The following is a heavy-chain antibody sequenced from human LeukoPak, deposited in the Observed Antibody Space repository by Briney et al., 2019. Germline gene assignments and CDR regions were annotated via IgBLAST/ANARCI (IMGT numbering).Heavy chain of an antibody. CDR3: TRESGAFSPFGF. D-gene: IGHD1-26*01. CDR1: GGSITTTNW. CDR2: DHRSGDT. J-gene: IGHJ4*02. V-gene: IGHV4-4*02. Sequence: SETLFLTCAVSGGSITTTNWWSWVRQPPGKGLGWIGEDHRSGDTNYNPPLESRVSMSIDKSKNHLSLEVTSVTAADTAIYYCTRESGAFSPFGFWGQGTLLTVSS.